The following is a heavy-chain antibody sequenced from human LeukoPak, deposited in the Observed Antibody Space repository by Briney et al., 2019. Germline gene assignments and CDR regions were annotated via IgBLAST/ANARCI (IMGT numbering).Heavy chain of an antibody. CDR2: ISGSGGST. CDR3: TTSVAGHTDDGFDF. V-gene: IGHV3-23*01. D-gene: IGHD6-19*01. J-gene: IGHJ3*01. Sequence: TGGSLRLSCAASGFTFSSYAMSWVRQAPGKGLEWVSAISGSGGSTYYADSVKGRFTISRDNAKNSLYLQMNSLTPEDTALYYCTTSVAGHTDDGFDFWGQGTMVIVSS. CDR1: GFTFSSYA.